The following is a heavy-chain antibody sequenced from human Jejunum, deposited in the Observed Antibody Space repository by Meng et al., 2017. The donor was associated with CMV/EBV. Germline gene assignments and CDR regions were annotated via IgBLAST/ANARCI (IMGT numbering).Heavy chain of an antibody. CDR1: GDSISNGDYY. V-gene: IGHV4-30-4*08. CDR3: ARSVRPKRWFDF. Sequence: QVQLQESGPGLVKPSXXLSLTCTVSGDSISNGDYYWGWIRQTPGKGLEWIGYIYYSGSTYFNPSLDSRLTMSVDTSKNQFSLKLSSMTAADTAVYYGARSVRPKRWFDFWGQGTLVTVSS. D-gene: IGHD3-10*01. CDR2: IYYSGST. J-gene: IGHJ5*01.